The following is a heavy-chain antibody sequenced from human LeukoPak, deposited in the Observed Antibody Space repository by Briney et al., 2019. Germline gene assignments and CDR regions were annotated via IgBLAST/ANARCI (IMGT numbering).Heavy chain of an antibody. J-gene: IGHJ4*02. CDR2: IKQDGSEK. D-gene: IGHD5-24*01. CDR1: GFTFSSYW. V-gene: IGHV3-7*01. CDR3: ASRRLVTSRAVDGTVYFDY. Sequence: PGGSLRLSCAASGFTFSSYWLSWVRQAPGKGLEWVANIKQDGSEKYYVDSVKGRFTISRDNAKNSLYLQMNSLRAEDTAVYYCASRRLVTSRAVDGTVYFDYWGQGTLVTVSS.